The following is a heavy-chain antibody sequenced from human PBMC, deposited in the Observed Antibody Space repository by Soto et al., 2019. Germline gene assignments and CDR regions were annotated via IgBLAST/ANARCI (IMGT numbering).Heavy chain of an antibody. Sequence: SQTLSLTCVISGDSVSSSGACWNWIRQSPSGGLEWLGRIYYRSKWFHDYAASVQSRLTINPDTSRNQFSLQLNFVIPEDTAVYYCARVHCSGGTCLDGLDVWGQGTTVTVSS. CDR2: IYYRSKWFH. CDR3: ARVHCSGGTCLDGLDV. CDR1: GDSVSSSGAC. D-gene: IGHD2-15*01. V-gene: IGHV6-1*01. J-gene: IGHJ6*02.